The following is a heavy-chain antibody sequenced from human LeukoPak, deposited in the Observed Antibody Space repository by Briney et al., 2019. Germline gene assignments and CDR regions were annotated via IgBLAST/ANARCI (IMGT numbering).Heavy chain of an antibody. V-gene: IGHV4-39*07. CDR3: ARAQIYGSGSYDDY. CDR1: GGSISSSSLY. CDR2: IYYSGST. D-gene: IGHD3-10*01. J-gene: IGHJ4*02. Sequence: PSETLSLTCTVSGGSISSSSLYWGWIRQSPGKGLEWIGSIYYSGSTYYNPSLKSRVTISVDTSKNQFSLKLSSVTAADTAVYYCARAQIYGSGSYDDYWGQGTLVTVSS.